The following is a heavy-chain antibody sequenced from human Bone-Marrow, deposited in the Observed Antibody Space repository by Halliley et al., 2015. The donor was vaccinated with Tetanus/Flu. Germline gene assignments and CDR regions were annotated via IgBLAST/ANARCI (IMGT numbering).Heavy chain of an antibody. CDR1: GLKFDDYS. D-gene: IGHD3-3*01. J-gene: IGHJ3*01. Sequence: SLRLSCVASGLKFDDYSMYWVRQRPGKGLEWVSGISWNGAKTAYEDSARGRFVISRDNAKNSLYLEMNSLRVEDTALYYCVKIRGPNYFSGAFDFWGQGAMVTVSS. V-gene: IGHV3-9*01. CDR3: VKIRGPNYFSGAFDF. CDR2: ISWNGAKT.